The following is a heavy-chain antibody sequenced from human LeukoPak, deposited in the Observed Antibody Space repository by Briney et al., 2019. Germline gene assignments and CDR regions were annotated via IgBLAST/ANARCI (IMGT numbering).Heavy chain of an antibody. J-gene: IGHJ4*02. CDR2: INHSGST. D-gene: IGHD5-18*01. CDR1: AGSISSGGYY. Sequence: SETLSLTCTVSAGSISSGGYYWSWIRQPPGKGLEWIGEINHSGSTNYNPSLKSRVTISVDTSKNQFSLKLSSVTAADTAVYYCARGSGSGYSYGYGYWGQGTLVTVSS. V-gene: IGHV4-39*07. CDR3: ARGSGSGYSYGYGY.